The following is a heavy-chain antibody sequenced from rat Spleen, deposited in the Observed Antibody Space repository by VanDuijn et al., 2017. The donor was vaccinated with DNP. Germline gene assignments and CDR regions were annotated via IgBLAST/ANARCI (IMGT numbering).Heavy chain of an antibody. D-gene: IGHD1-4*01. CDR1: GYSITRSY. CDR3: ARWTRYFDY. V-gene: IGHV3-1*01. J-gene: IGHJ2*01. Sequence: EVQLQESGPGLVKPSQSLSLTCSVTGYSITRSYRWNWIRKFPGNKMEWIGNISNSGTITYNPSLKSRISITRDTSRNQFFLQLNSVTTEDTATYYCARWTRYFDYWGQGVMVTVSS. CDR2: ISNSGTI.